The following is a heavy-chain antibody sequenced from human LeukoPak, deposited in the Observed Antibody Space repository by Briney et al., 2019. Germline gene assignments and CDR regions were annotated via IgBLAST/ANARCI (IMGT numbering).Heavy chain of an antibody. Sequence: GGSLRLSCAASGFTFSSYSMNWVRQAPGKGLEWVSSISSSSSYIYYADSVKGRFTISRDNAKNSLYLQMNSLRAEDTAVYYCARDDYYDSSGYYYETDYRGQGTLVTVSS. CDR1: GFTFSSYS. J-gene: IGHJ4*02. D-gene: IGHD3-22*01. CDR3: ARDDYYDSSGYYYETDY. CDR2: ISSSSSYI. V-gene: IGHV3-21*01.